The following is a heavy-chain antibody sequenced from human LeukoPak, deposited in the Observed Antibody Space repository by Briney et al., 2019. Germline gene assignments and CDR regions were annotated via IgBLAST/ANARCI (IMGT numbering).Heavy chain of an antibody. CDR3: ARVGGGSAGY. CDR1: GGSFSGYY. J-gene: IGHJ4*02. CDR2: INHSGST. V-gene: IGHV4-34*01. Sequence: LETLSLTCAVFGGSFSGYYWSWIRQPLGQGLEWIGEINHSGSTNYNPSLKSRVTISVDTSKNQFSLKLSSVTAADTAVYYCARVGGGSAGYWGQGTLVTVSS. D-gene: IGHD2-15*01.